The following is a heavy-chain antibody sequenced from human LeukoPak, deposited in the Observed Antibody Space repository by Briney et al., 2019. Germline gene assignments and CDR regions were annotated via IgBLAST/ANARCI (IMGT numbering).Heavy chain of an antibody. CDR2: IYYTGST. D-gene: IGHD6-19*01. V-gene: IGHV4-39*07. CDR3: ARDSSSGSFWFDP. CDR1: GGSISSSRYY. Sequence: SETLSLTCTVSGGSISSSRYYWGWIRQPPGKGLDWIGGIYYTGSTYYNPSLKSRVTISIDTSKNQFSLHLTSVTAADTAVYYCARDSSSGSFWFDPWGRGTLVTVSS. J-gene: IGHJ5*02.